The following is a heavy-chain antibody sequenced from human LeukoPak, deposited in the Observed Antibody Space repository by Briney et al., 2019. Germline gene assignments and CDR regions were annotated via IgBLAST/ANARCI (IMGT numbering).Heavy chain of an antibody. V-gene: IGHV3-30-3*01. Sequence: GRSLRLSCAASGFTFSSYAMHWVRQAPGKGLEGVAVISYDASNKYYADSVKGRFTISRDNSKNTLYLQMNSLRAEDTAVYYCAKDLAPSGAIHDYGDYECPDYWGQGTLVTVSS. J-gene: IGHJ4*02. CDR2: ISYDASNK. D-gene: IGHD4-17*01. CDR3: AKDLAPSGAIHDYGDYECPDY. CDR1: GFTFSSYA.